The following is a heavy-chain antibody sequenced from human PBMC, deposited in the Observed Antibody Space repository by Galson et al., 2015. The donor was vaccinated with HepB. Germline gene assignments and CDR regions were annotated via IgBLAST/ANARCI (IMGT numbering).Heavy chain of an antibody. CDR3: ARAGLPLPFYYYYYMDV. V-gene: IGHV3-48*01. J-gene: IGHJ6*03. Sequence: SLRLSCAASGFTFSSYSMNWVRQAPGKGLEWVSYISSSSSTIYYADSVKGRFTISRDNAKNSLYLQMNSLRAEDTAVYYCARAGLPLPFYYYYYMDVWGKGTTVTVSS. CDR1: GFTFSSYS. CDR2: ISSSSSTI. D-gene: IGHD2-15*01.